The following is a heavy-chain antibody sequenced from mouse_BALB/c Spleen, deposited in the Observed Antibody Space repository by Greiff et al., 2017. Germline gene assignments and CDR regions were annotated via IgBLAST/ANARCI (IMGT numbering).Heavy chain of an antibody. J-gene: IGHJ4*01. CDR3: ASLRLRREYYAMDY. CDR2: ILPGSGST. CDR1: GYTFSSYW. Sequence: QVQLQQSGAELMKPGASVKISCKATGYTFSSYWIEWVKQRPGHGLEWIGEILPGSGSTNYNEKFKGKATFTADTSSNTAYMQLSSLTSEDSAVYYCASLRLRREYYAMDYWGQGTSVTVSS. V-gene: IGHV1-9*01. D-gene: IGHD1-2*01.